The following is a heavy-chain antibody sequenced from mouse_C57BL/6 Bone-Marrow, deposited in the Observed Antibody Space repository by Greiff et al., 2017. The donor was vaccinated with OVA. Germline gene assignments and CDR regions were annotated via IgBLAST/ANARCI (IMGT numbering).Heavy chain of an antibody. V-gene: IGHV1-69*01. CDR3: AREAVVATPYAMDD. CDR2: IDPSDSYT. D-gene: IGHD1-1*01. CDR1: GYTFTSYW. Sequence: QVQLQQPGAELVMPGASVKLSCKASGYTFTSYWMHWVKQRPGQGLEWIGEIDPSDSYTNYNQKFKGKSTLTVDKSSSTAYMQLSSLTSEDSAVYYCAREAVVATPYAMDDWGQGTSVTVSS. J-gene: IGHJ4*01.